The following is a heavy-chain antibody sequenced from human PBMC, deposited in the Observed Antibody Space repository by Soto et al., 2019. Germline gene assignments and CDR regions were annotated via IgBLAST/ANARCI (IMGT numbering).Heavy chain of an antibody. CDR3: ARMTTVTTFGLKDV. CDR2: INWNGGST. D-gene: IGHD4-17*01. V-gene: IGHV3-20*01. Sequence: GGSLRLSCAASGFTFDDYGMSWVRQAPGKGLEWVSGINWNGGSTGYADSVKGRFTISRDNAKNSLYLQMNSLRAEDTALYHCARMTTVTTFGLKDVWGKGTTVTVSS. J-gene: IGHJ6*04. CDR1: GFTFDDYG.